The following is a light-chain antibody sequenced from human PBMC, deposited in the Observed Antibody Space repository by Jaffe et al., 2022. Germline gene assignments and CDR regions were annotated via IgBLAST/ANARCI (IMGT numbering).Light chain of an antibody. CDR3: QQIHSYPRT. J-gene: IGKJ2*01. V-gene: IGKV1-9*01. CDR1: QDISRA. CDR2: AAS. Sequence: DIQLTQSPSFLSSSVGDRVSITCRASQDISRAVAWYQGRPGKAPKLLIYAASILGSGVPSRFSGSGSGSEFTLTIGSLQPEDFGTYYCQQIHSYPRTFGLGTKLDIK.